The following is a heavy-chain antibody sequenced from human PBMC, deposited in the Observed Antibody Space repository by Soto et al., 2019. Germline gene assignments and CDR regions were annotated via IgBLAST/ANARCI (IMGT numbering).Heavy chain of an antibody. CDR1: GFTFSSYG. V-gene: IGHV3-33*03. D-gene: IGHD3-22*01. J-gene: IGHJ4*02. CDR2: IWYDGSNK. Sequence: PGGSLKLSCAASGFTFSSYGMHWVRQAPGKGLEWVAVIWYDGSNKYYADSVKGRFTISRDNAKNSLYLQMNSLRAEDTALYYCAKTHRYYYDSNGYYIPDYWGQGTLVTVSS. CDR3: AKTHRYYYDSNGYYIPDY.